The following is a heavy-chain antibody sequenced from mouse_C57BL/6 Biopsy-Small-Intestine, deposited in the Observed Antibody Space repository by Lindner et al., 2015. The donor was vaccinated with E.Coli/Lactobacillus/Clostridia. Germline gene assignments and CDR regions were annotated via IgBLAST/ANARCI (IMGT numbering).Heavy chain of an antibody. V-gene: IGHV1-34*02. CDR3: ASDGYDFDY. J-gene: IGHJ2*01. CDR2: INPNNGGT. Sequence: VQLQESGPELVKPGASVKMSCKASGYTFTDYNMHWVKQSHGKSLEWIGYINPNNGGTSYNQKFKGKATMTVDKSSSTAYMELNSLTSEDSAIYYCASDGYDFDYWGQGTTLTVSS. CDR1: GYTFTDYN. D-gene: IGHD2-2*01.